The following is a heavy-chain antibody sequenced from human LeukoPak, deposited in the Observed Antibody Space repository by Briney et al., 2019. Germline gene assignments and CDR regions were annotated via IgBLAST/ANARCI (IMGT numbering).Heavy chain of an antibody. V-gene: IGHV6-1*01. CDR2: TYYRSTWYN. Sequence: SQTLSLTCAISGYSVSGNSVSWNWLTQSPSRCLEWMGRTYYRSTWYNHYAVSARGRITVNPDTSKNQFSLHLNSVTPEDTAVYYCARRLTQYDCFDPWGQGILVTVSS. CDR3: ARRLTQYDCFDP. J-gene: IGHJ5*02. CDR1: GYSVSGNSVS. D-gene: IGHD2-2*01.